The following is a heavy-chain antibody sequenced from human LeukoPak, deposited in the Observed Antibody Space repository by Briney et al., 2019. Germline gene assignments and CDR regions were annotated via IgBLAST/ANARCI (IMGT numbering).Heavy chain of an antibody. V-gene: IGHV3-11*06. CDR1: GFTFSDYY. CDR3: ATSMVRGVIRGYWYFDL. CDR2: ISSSSYT. D-gene: IGHD3-10*01. Sequence: GGSLRLSCAASGFTFSDYYMSWIRQAQGKGLEWVSYISSSSYTNYADSVKGRFTISRDNAKNSLYLQMNSLRAEDTAVYYCATSMVRGVIRGYWYFDLWGRGTLVTVSS. J-gene: IGHJ2*01.